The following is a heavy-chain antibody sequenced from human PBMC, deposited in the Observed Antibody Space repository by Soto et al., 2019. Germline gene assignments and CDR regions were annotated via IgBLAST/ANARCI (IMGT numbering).Heavy chain of an antibody. CDR1: XGXVXXXXXX. Sequence: SETXSLTXXVSXGXVXXXXXXXXXIRQPPAKGLEXXXXICDSXXPTSNPSLKTRVTVSVDTSKNQFSLQLSSVTAAATSVYYCARHVPNCSGGRCSPAAQYYYMDVWGKGTTVTVSS. J-gene: IGHJ6*03. CDR3: ARHVPNCSGGRCSPAAQYYYMDV. V-gene: IGHV4-39*01. D-gene: IGHD2-15*01. CDR2: ICDSXXP.